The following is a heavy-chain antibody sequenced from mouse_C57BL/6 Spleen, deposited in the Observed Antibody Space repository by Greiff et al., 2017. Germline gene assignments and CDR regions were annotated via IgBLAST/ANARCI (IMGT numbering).Heavy chain of an antibody. CDR1: GYTFTSYG. D-gene: IGHD1-1*01. J-gene: IGHJ2*01. Sequence: QVQLQQSGAELARPGASVKLSCKASGYTFTSYGISWVKQRPGQGLEWIGEIYPRSGNTYYTEKFKGKATLTADKSSSTAYMELRSLTSEDSAVYVCARQMSGGGSQLQGYWGQGTTLTVSS. V-gene: IGHV1-81*01. CDR3: ARQMSGGGSQLQGY. CDR2: IYPRSGNT.